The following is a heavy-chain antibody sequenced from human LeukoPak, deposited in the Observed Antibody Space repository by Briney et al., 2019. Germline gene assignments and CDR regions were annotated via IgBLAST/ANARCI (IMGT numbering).Heavy chain of an antibody. V-gene: IGHV3-48*04. J-gene: IGHJ4*02. CDR3: ARVVRGVAGAVY. CDR1: GFTFSSYP. Sequence: GGSLRLSCAASGFTFSSYPMIWVRQAPGKGLESISYISDSGTTIHYADSVKGRFTLSRDNAKNSLNVQMNSLSAEDTAVYYCARVVRGVAGAVYWGQGTLVTVSS. D-gene: IGHD6-19*01. CDR2: ISDSGTTI.